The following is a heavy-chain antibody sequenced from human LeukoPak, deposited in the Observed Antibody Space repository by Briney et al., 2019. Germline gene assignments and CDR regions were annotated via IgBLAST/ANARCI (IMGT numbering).Heavy chain of an antibody. V-gene: IGHV3-21*01. CDR1: GFTFSSYS. Sequence: GGSLRLSCAASGFTFSSYSMNWVRQAPGKGLAWVSSISSSSSYIYYADLVKGRFTISRDNAKNSLYLKMNSLRAEDTAVYYCAREEAIGSSWYHTYYFDYWGQGTLVTVSS. CDR2: ISSSSSYI. J-gene: IGHJ4*02. CDR3: AREEAIGSSWYHTYYFDY. D-gene: IGHD6-13*01.